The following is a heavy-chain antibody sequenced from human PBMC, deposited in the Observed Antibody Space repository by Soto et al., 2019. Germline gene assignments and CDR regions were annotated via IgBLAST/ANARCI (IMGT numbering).Heavy chain of an antibody. J-gene: IGHJ4*02. CDR3: ARVPYGDYYFDY. CDR2: INHSGST. V-gene: IGHV4-34*01. Sequence: NPSETLSLTCAVYGGSFSGYYWSWIRQPPGKGLEWIGEINHSGSTNYNPSLKSRVTISVDTSKNQFSLKLSSVTAADTAVYYCARVPYGDYYFDYWGQGTLVTVSS. D-gene: IGHD4-17*01. CDR1: GGSFSGYY.